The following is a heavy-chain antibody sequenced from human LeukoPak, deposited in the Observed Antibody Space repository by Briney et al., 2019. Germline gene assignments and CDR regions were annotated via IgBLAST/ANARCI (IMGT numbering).Heavy chain of an antibody. V-gene: IGHV4-4*07. CDR3: ARESRSGYYPGDFDY. D-gene: IGHD3-3*01. Sequence: SETLSLTCTVSGGSISSYYWSWIRQPAGKGLEWIGRIYNSGSTNYNPSLKSRVTMSVDMSKNQFSLKLSSVTAADTAVYYCARESRSGYYPGDFDYWGQGTLVTVSS. CDR1: GGSISSYY. J-gene: IGHJ4*02. CDR2: IYNSGST.